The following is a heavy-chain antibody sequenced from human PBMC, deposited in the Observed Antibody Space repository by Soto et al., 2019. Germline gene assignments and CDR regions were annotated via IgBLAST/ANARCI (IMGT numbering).Heavy chain of an antibody. Sequence: QVQLVESGGGVVQPGRSLRLSCAASGFIFSNYGMHWVRQAPGKGLEWVAVTSYDGGTKYYADSVKGRFTISRDNSKNXLYLQMNSLRAEDTAVYYCAKDFTPGMVGIYGMDVWGQGTTVTVSS. D-gene: IGHD5-18*01. CDR3: AKDFTPGMVGIYGMDV. V-gene: IGHV3-30*18. CDR2: TSYDGGTK. J-gene: IGHJ6*02. CDR1: GFIFSNYG.